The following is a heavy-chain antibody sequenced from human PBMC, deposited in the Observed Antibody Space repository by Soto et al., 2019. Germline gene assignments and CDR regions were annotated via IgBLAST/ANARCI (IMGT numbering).Heavy chain of an antibody. V-gene: IGHV1-46*01. D-gene: IGHD1-1*01. CDR3: ARKDSGTYGMDV. J-gene: IGHJ6*02. CDR1: GYTFTSYY. CDR2: INPSGSST. Sequence: QVQLVQSGAEVKKPGASVKVSCKASGYTFTSYYMHWVRQAPGQGLEWMGIINPSGSSTSYAQKFQGRVTMTRDTSTSTVYMELSSLRSEDTAVYYCARKDSGTYGMDVWGQGTTVAVSS.